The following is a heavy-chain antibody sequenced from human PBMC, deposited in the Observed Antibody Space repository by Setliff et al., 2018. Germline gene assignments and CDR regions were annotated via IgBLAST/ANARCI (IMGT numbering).Heavy chain of an antibody. Sequence: SETLSLTCTVSGGSISSGSYFWSWIRQPAGKGLEWIGHIYTSGSTDYNPSLRSRVTISVDTSKNQFSLKLSSVTAADTAVYYCASWRGYGFGIDYWGQGALVTVSS. V-gene: IGHV4-61*09. CDR3: ASWRGYGFGIDY. J-gene: IGHJ4*02. D-gene: IGHD5-18*01. CDR1: GGSISSGSYF. CDR2: IYTSGST.